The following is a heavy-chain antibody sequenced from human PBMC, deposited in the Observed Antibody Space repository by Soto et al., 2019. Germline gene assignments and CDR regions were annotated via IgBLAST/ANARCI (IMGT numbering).Heavy chain of an antibody. V-gene: IGHV4-59*08. CDR3: ARHPNYYYGSGSSYYYYYYGMDV. CDR1: GGSISSYY. D-gene: IGHD3-10*01. J-gene: IGHJ6*02. Sequence: QVQLQESGPGLVKPSETLSLTCTVSGGSISSYYWSWIRQPPGKGLEWIGYIYYSGSTNYNPSLKRRVTISVDTSKNQFSLKLSSVTAADTAVYYCARHPNYYYGSGSSYYYYYYGMDVWGQGTTVTVSS. CDR2: IYYSGST.